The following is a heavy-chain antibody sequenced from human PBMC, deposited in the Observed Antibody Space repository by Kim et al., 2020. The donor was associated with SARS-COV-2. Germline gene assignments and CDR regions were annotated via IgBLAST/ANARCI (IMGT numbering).Heavy chain of an antibody. J-gene: IGHJ4*02. Sequence: SETLSLTCTVSGGSISSSSYYWGWFRQPPGKGFEWIGSIYYSGSTYYNPSLKSRVTISVDTSKNQFSLKLTSVTAADTAVYYCARPTGTTFYWGQGTLVTVSS. CDR2: IYYSGST. V-gene: IGHV4-39*01. CDR3: ARPTGTTFY. CDR1: GGSISSSSYY. D-gene: IGHD1-1*01.